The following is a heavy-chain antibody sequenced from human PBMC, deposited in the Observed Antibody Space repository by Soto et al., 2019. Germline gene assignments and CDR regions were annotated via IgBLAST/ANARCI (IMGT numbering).Heavy chain of an antibody. V-gene: IGHV1-69*01. CDR1: GGTFSSYA. J-gene: IGHJ3*02. CDR2: IIPIFGTA. CDR3: ATGVEQQLTDAFDI. D-gene: IGHD6-13*01. Sequence: QVQLVQSGAEVKKPGSSVEVSCKASGGTFSSYAISWVRQAPGQGLEWMGGIIPIFGTANYAQKFQGRVTITADESTSTAYMELSSLRSEDTAVYYCATGVEQQLTDAFDIWGQGTMVTVSS.